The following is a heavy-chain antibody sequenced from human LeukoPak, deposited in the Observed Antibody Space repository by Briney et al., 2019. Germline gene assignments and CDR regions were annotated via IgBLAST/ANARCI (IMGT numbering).Heavy chain of an antibody. J-gene: IGHJ4*02. CDR2: ISSLGRSYK. D-gene: IGHD4-17*01. Sequence: GGSLRLSCAASGFTFTFYSMNWVRQAPGKGLEWISSISSLGRSYKYYADSVKGRFTISRDDAKNSLYLQMNSLRANDTAVYYCVRPPIDDYGDCGYWGQGTLVTVSS. CDR3: VRPPIDDYGDCGY. V-gene: IGHV3-21*01. CDR1: GFTFTFYS.